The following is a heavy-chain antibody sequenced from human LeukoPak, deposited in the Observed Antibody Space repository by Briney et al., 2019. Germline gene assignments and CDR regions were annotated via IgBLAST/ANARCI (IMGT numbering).Heavy chain of an antibody. CDR1: GYTFTSYA. CDR2: INAGNGNT. D-gene: IGHD5-18*01. V-gene: IGHV1-3*01. Sequence: ATVKVSCKASGYTFTSYAMHWVCQAPGQRLEWMGWINAGNGNTKYSQKFQGRVTITRDTSASTAYMELSSLRSEDTAVYYCARDHTADNAFDIWGQGTMVTVSS. CDR3: ARDHTADNAFDI. J-gene: IGHJ3*02.